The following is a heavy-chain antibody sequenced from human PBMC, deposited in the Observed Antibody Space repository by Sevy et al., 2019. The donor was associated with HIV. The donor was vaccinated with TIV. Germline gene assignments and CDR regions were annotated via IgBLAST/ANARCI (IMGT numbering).Heavy chain of an antibody. J-gene: IGHJ3*02. Sequence: GGSLRLSCAASGFTFSSYAMSWVRQAPGKGLEWVSAISRSGGSTNYADSVKGRFTISRDNSKNTLYLQMNSLRAEDTAVSDCANASAKWDDAFNNWGQGTMVTVSS. CDR3: ANASAKWDDAFNN. V-gene: IGHV3-23*01. D-gene: IGHD1-26*01. CDR2: ISRSGGST. CDR1: GFTFSSYA.